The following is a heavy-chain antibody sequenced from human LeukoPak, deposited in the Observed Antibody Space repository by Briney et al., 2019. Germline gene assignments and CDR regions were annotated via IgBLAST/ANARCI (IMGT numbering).Heavy chain of an antibody. CDR1: GGSFSGYY. CDR2: INHSGST. D-gene: IGHD2-15*01. CDR3: ARGRRGVGEDY. V-gene: IGHV4-34*01. Sequence: SETLSLTCAVYGGSFSGYYWSWIRQPPGKGLEWIGEINHSGSTNYNPSLKSRVTISVDTSKNQFSLKLSSVTAADTAVYYCARGRRGVGEDYWGQGTLVTVSS. J-gene: IGHJ4*02.